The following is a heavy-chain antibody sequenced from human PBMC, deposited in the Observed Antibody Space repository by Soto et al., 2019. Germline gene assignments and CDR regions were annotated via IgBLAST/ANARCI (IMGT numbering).Heavy chain of an antibody. J-gene: IGHJ4*02. V-gene: IGHV1-8*01. Sequence: ASVKVSCKASGYTFTSYDINWVRQATGQGLEWMGWMNPHSGNTGYAQKFQCRVTMTRNTSISTAYMELSSLRSEDTAVYYWVRERGYDFWSGDLGRLKGDLDYWGQGTLVTVSS. D-gene: IGHD3-3*01. CDR3: VRERGYDFWSGDLGRLKGDLDY. CDR2: MNPHSGNT. CDR1: GYTFTSYD.